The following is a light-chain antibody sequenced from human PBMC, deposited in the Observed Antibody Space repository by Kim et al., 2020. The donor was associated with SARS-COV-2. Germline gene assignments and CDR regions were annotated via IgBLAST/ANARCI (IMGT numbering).Light chain of an antibody. CDR3: QQRSSWPIT. Sequence: LSPGERAILSCRASQDVRRYLIWYQQKPGQAPRLLIFDTFTRATGIPARFSGSGSGTDYSLTISSLEPEDFAVYYCQQRSSWPITFGQGTRLEIK. CDR1: QDVRRY. V-gene: IGKV3-11*01. J-gene: IGKJ5*01. CDR2: DTF.